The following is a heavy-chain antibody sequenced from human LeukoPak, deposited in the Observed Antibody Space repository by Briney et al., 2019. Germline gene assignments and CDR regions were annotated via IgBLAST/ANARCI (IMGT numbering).Heavy chain of an antibody. CDR3: ARGRGYSSGWYGDWFDP. Sequence: ATVKVSCKASGYTFTSYDINWVRQATGQGFEWXXXXXPNSGNTGYAQKFQGRVTMTRNTSISTAYMELSSLRSEDTAVYYCARGRGYSSGWYGDWFDPWGQGTLVTVSS. V-gene: IGHV1-8*01. J-gene: IGHJ5*02. CDR2: XXPNSGNT. D-gene: IGHD6-19*01. CDR1: GYTFTSYD.